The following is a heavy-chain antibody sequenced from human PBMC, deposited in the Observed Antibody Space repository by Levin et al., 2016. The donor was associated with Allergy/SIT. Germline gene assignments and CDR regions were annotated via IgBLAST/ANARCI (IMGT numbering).Heavy chain of an antibody. J-gene: IGHJ6*02. D-gene: IGHD1-26*01. Sequence: GGSLRLSCETSGYKFSRYRIAWVRQMPGKGLEWMGIIHPRDSETVHMPSFQGHVTMSVDKSSNTAFLQWRSLKASDTAIYYCVRSTGGSLLPRDFCTMDVWGQGTTVTVSS. V-gene: IGHV5-51*01. CDR2: IHPRDSET. CDR3: VRSTGGSLLPRDFCTMDV. CDR1: GYKFSRYR.